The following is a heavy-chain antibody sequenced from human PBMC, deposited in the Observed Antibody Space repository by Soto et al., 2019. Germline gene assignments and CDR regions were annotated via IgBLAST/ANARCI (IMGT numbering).Heavy chain of an antibody. D-gene: IGHD2-15*01. J-gene: IGHJ4*02. CDR2: IYYSGST. CDR3: ASDRGARYFDS. Sequence: TLSLTCTVSGGSISSGDYYWSWIRQPPGKGLEWIGYIYYSGSTYYNPSLKSRVTISVDTSKNQFSLKLSSVTAADTAVYYCASDRGARYFDSWGLDTLVPVSS. V-gene: IGHV4-30-4*01. CDR1: GGSISSGDYY.